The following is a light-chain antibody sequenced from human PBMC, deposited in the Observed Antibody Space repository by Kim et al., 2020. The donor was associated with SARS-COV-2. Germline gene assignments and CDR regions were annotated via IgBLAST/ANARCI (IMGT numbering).Light chain of an antibody. V-gene: IGLV2-23*02. CDR1: SRDVGSYKL. CDR2: DVT. CDR3: SSYANSSTYV. Sequence: GQSSTVSCAGTSRDVGSYKLVSWYQQHPGKAPKLMIYDVTRRPSGVSHRFSGSKSGSTASLTISGLQPEDEADYFCSSYANSSTYVFGSGTKVTVL. J-gene: IGLJ1*01.